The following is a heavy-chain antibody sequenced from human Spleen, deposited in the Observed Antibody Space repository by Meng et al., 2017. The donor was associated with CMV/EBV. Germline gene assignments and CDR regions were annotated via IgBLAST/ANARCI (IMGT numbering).Heavy chain of an antibody. D-gene: IGHD2-15*01. J-gene: IGHJ6*02. V-gene: IGHV1-46*01. CDR3: ASACSGGRCYSSYYALDV. CDR1: GYTFTSYY. CDR2: INPSGGST. Sequence: ASVKVSCKASGYTFTSYYMHWVRQAPGQGLEWMGIINPSGGSTSYAQKFQGRVTMTRDTSTGTVNMELSSLRSEDTAVYYCASACSGGRCYSSYYALDVWGQGTTVTVSS.